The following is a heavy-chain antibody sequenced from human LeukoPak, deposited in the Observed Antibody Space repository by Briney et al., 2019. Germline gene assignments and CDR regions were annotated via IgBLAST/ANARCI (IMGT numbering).Heavy chain of an antibody. J-gene: IGHJ4*02. CDR3: ARGLAAAGLYFDY. CDR1: GFTVSSNY. V-gene: IGHV3-53*01. D-gene: IGHD6-13*01. CDR2: VYTGGST. Sequence: GGSLRLSCAASGFTVSSNYMSWVRQAPGKGLEWVSVVYTGGSTYSAASVKGRFTISRDYPKNTLYLQMSILRAEDTAVYYCARGLAAAGLYFDYWGQGTLVTVSS.